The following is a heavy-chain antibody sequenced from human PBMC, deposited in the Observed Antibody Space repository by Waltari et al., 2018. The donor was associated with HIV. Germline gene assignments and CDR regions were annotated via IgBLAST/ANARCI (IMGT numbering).Heavy chain of an antibody. J-gene: IGHJ4*02. CDR3: TRWYCSNVSCRGLDY. V-gene: IGHV3-48*02. Sequence: EVQLVESGGRLVQPGGSLRLSCAASGYSFSSYSMMWVRQAPGKGLEWVSYISSNSDTKYYVDAVKGRFTISRDQAKNSLFLQMNSLRDEDTAMYYCTRWYCSNVSCRGLDYWGQGTLVTVSS. CDR2: ISSNSDTK. D-gene: IGHD2-8*01. CDR1: GYSFSSYS.